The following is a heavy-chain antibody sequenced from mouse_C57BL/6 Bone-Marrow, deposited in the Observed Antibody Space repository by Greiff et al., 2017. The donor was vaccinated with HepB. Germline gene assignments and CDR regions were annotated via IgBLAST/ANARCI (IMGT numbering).Heavy chain of an antibody. Sequence: QVQLQQAGAERGRPGNSVKVSGKAAGYAFTNDVREGGKKRPGQGLEWSGVINTGSGGTNYNEKFKGKATLTADKSSSTAYMQLSSLTSEDSAVYFCARAGGYYGNFWFAYWGQGTLVTVSA. V-gene: IGHV1-54*01. CDR1: GYAFTNDV. CDR3: ARAGGYYGNFWFAY. J-gene: IGHJ3*01. CDR2: INTGSGGT. D-gene: IGHD2-1*01.